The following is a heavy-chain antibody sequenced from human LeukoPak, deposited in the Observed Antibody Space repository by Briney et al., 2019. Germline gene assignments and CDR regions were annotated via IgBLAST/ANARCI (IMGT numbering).Heavy chain of an antibody. CDR3: ARDGGPWELPQAYYYYGMDV. CDR1: GGSISSSSYY. J-gene: IGHJ6*02. V-gene: IGHV4-39*02. CDR2: IYYSGST. D-gene: IGHD1-26*01. Sequence: PSETLSLTCTVSGGSISSSSYYWGWIRQPPGKGLEWIGNIYYSGSTYYNPSLKSRVTISVDTSKTQFSLKLSSVTAADTAVYYCARDGGPWELPQAYYYYGMDVWGQGTTVTVSS.